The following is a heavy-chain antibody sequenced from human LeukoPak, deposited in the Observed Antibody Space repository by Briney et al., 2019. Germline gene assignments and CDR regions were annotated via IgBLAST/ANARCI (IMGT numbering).Heavy chain of an antibody. V-gene: IGHV1-18*01. J-gene: IGHJ3*02. CDR3: ARDQGTYCSSTSCYIGRDAFDI. CDR2: ISAYNGNT. D-gene: IGHD2-2*02. Sequence: ASVKVSCKASGYTFTSYGISWVRQAAGQGLEWMGWISAYNGNTNYAQKLQGRVTMTTDTSTSTAYMELSSLRSEDTAVYYCARDQGTYCSSTSCYIGRDAFDIWGQGTMVTVSS. CDR1: GYTFTSYG.